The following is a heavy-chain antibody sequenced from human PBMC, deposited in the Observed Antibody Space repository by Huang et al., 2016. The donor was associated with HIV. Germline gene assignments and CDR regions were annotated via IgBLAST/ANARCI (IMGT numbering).Heavy chain of an antibody. J-gene: IGHJ6*03. D-gene: IGHD6-25*01. CDR3: SPSGNDYYYFYMDV. CDR1: GFVFNDYT. CDR2: IRSKSFWGTS. Sequence: VESGGAVIQPGQFLRLSCGGSGFVFNDYTIIWFRQAPGKGLEGISVIRSKSFWGTSKYAPSVKDRFSVSRDEARNIAYLQMDNPTVDDTAVYFCSPSGNDYYYFYMDVWGKGTSVIVSS. V-gene: IGHV3-49*03.